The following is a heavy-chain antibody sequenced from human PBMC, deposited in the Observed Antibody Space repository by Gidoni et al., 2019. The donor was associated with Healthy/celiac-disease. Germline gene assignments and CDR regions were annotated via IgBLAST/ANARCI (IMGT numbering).Heavy chain of an antibody. D-gene: IGHD3-22*01. CDR1: GGTFSSYA. CDR3: ARRSTRYDSSGNEFDY. V-gene: IGHV1-69*01. CDR2: IIPIFGTA. J-gene: IGHJ4*02. Sequence: QVQLVQSGAAVKKPGSSVKVSGKASGGTFSSYAISWGRQAPGQGLEWMGGIIPIFGTANDAQKFQGRVTITADESTSTAYMELSSLRSEDTAVYYCARRSTRYDSSGNEFDYWGQGTLVTVSS.